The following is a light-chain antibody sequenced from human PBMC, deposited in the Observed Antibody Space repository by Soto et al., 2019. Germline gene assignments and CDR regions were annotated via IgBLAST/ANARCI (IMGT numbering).Light chain of an antibody. CDR3: QQYGSSQTWT. J-gene: IGKJ1*01. V-gene: IGKV3-20*01. CDR1: QSVSSSY. Sequence: SVLTQSPGTLSLSPGERATLSCRASQSVSSSYLAWYQQKPGQAPRLLIYGASSRATGIPDRFSGSGSGTDFTLTISRLEPEDFAVYYCQQYGSSQTWTFGQGTKVDIK. CDR2: GAS.